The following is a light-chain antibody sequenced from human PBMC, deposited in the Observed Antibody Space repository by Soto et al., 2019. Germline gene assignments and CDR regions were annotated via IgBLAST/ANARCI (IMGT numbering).Light chain of an antibody. CDR3: QYCVTSQELT. CDR2: GAS. CDR1: QSVSSTY. V-gene: IGKV3-20*01. Sequence: IVLTQSPDTLSLSPGERATLSCRASQSVSSTYLAWYQQKPGQAPRLLISGASTRATGIPDRFSGSGSGTDFTLAISRLEPEDFAVYYCQYCVTSQELTFGGGTKVEIK. J-gene: IGKJ4*01.